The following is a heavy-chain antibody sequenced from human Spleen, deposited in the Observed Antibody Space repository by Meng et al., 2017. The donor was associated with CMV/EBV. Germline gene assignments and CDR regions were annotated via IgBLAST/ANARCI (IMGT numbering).Heavy chain of an antibody. D-gene: IGHD2-15*01. Sequence: ASVKVSCKAFGYTFGDYFLHWVRQAPGQGLEWMGWINPRSGDTKYAQKFQGRVTMTRDTSISTAYMELSRLRSDDTAVYYCARSGSSTTYYYYYGMDVWGQGTTVTVSS. CDR2: INPRSGDT. J-gene: IGHJ6*02. CDR1: GYTFGDYF. CDR3: ARSGSSTTYYYYYGMDV. V-gene: IGHV1-2*02.